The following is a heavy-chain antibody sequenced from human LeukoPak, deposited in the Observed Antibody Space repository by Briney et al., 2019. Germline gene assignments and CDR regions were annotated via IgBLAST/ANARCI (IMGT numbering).Heavy chain of an antibody. CDR2: IYYTGNT. D-gene: IGHD7-27*01. J-gene: IGHJ4*02. CDR3: TTTGAHQFDF. CDR1: GGSVSSGDYY. Sequence: SQTLSLTCTVSGGSVSSGDYYWTWIRQHPGKGLEWIGFIYYTGNTYYNPSLKSRLTMSLDTSKNQFSLKLSSVTAADTAVYYCTTTGAHQFDFWGQGTLVTVSS. V-gene: IGHV4-31*03.